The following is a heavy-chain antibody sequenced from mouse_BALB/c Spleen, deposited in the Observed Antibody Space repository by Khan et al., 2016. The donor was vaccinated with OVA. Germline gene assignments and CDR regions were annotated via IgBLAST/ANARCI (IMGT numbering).Heavy chain of an antibody. D-gene: IGHD2-1*01. CDR2: IDPPNDDS. J-gene: IGHJ3*01. V-gene: IGHV14-3*02. Sequence: EVQLQQSGAELVKPGASVKLSCSASGFNIKDTYIHWMKQRPEQGLEWIGRIDPPNDDSKYGPKFQAKATLTADTSSNTAYLQLSSLTSEDTAVYYCATLYGTPFAFWGHGTLVSVSA. CDR3: ATLYGTPFAF. CDR1: GFNIKDTY.